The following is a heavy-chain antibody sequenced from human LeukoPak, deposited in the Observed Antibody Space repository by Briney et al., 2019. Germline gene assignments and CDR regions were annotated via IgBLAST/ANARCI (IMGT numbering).Heavy chain of an antibody. J-gene: IGHJ4*02. Sequence: PGGSLRLSCAASGFTFSSYAMSWVRQAPGKGLEWVSAISGSGGSTYYADSVKGRFTISRDNSKNTLYLQMNSLRAEDTAVYYCAKVGDGVVSTPYYFDYWGQGTLVTVSS. CDR1: GFTFSSYA. V-gene: IGHV3-23*01. CDR3: AKVGDGVVSTPYYFDY. CDR2: ISGSGGST. D-gene: IGHD3-16*01.